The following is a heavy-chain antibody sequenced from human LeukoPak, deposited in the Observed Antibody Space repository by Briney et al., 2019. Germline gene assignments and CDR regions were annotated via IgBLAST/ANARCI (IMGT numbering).Heavy chain of an antibody. CDR2: IDWDDDK. D-gene: IGHD4-11*01. J-gene: IGHJ6*02. V-gene: IGHV2-70*01. Sequence: SGPTLVNPTQTLTLTCTFSGFSLSTSGMCVSWIRQPPGKALEWLALIDWDDDKYYSTSLKTRLTISQDTSKNQVVLTMTNMDPVDTATYYCARTAYSNYEYGMDVWGQGTTVTVSS. CDR1: GFSLSTSGMC. CDR3: ARTAYSNYEYGMDV.